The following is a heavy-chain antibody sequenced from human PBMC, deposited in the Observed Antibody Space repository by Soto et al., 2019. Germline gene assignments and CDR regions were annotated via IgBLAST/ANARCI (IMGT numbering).Heavy chain of an antibody. CDR2: MNPGSGDT. Sequence: ASVKVSCKASGYSFTNNDVSWVRQATGQGLEWMGWMNPGSGDTGYAQKFQGRVTMTRDISIATAYMELSSLRSDDTAIYYCARMATFGSLNWFDPWGQGTLVTAPQ. CDR3: ARMATFGSLNWFDP. D-gene: IGHD3-16*01. V-gene: IGHV1-8*01. J-gene: IGHJ5*02. CDR1: GYSFTNND.